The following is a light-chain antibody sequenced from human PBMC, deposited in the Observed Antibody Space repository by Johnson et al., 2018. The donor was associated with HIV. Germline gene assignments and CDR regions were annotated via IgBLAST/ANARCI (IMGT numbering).Light chain of an antibody. CDR2: ENT. Sequence: QSVLTQPPSVSAAPRQKVTISCSGSSSNIGNNYVSWYQQLPGTAPKLLIYENTKRPSGIPDRFSGSKSGTSATLGISGLQTGDEADYYCGTWDTSLSAYVFGTGTKVTVL. CDR3: GTWDTSLSAYV. V-gene: IGLV1-51*02. CDR1: SSNIGNNY. J-gene: IGLJ1*01.